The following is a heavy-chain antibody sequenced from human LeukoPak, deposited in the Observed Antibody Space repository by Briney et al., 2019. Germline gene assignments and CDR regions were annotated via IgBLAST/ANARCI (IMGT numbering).Heavy chain of an antibody. V-gene: IGHV3-30-3*01. CDR2: ISYDGSNK. CDR3: ARGIDYFDY. CDR1: GFTFSSYW. Sequence: GGSLRLSCAASGFTFSSYWMSWVRQAPGKGLEWVAVISYDGSNKYYADSVKGRFTISRDNSKNTLYLQMNSLRAEDTAVYYCARGIDYFDYWGQGTLVTVSS. J-gene: IGHJ4*02.